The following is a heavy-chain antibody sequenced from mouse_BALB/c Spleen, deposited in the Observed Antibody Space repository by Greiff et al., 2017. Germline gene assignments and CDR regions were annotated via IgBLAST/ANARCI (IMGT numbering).Heavy chain of an antibody. Sequence: EVMLVESGGDLVKPGGSLKLSCAASGFTFSSYGMSWVRQTPDKRLEWVATISSGGSYTYYPDSVKGRFTISRDNAKNTLYLQMSSLKSEDTAMYYCARHGYYGRGFDYWGQGTTLTVSS. V-gene: IGHV5-6*01. CDR3: ARHGYYGRGFDY. J-gene: IGHJ2*01. D-gene: IGHD1-1*01. CDR2: ISSGGSYT. CDR1: GFTFSSYG.